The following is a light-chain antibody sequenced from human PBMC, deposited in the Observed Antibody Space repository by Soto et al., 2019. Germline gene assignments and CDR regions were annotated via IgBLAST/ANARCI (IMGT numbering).Light chain of an antibody. CDR1: QSVRSNS. CDR3: QQYGSTPLT. Sequence: EIVLTQSPDTLSLSPGERATLSCRASQSVRSNSLAWYQQKPGQAPRFLIYDASSRATGIPDRFSGSGSGTDFTLTISRLEPEDFAVYYCQQYGSTPLTFGGGTKVDIK. CDR2: DAS. J-gene: IGKJ4*01. V-gene: IGKV3-20*01.